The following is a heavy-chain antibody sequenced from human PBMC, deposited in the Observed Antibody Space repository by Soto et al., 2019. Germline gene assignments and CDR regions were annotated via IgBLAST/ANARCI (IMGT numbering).Heavy chain of an antibody. D-gene: IGHD6-6*01. CDR2: IDPSDSYT. CDR3: ARRHSSSFGYYYYGMDV. J-gene: IGHJ6*02. CDR1: GYSFTSYW. Sequence: EVQLVQSGAEVKKPGESLRISCKGSGYSFTSYWISWVRQMPGKGLEWMGRIDPSDSYTNYSPSFQGHVTISADKSISTAYLQWSSLKASDTAMYYCARRHSSSFGYYYYGMDVWGQGTTVTVSS. V-gene: IGHV5-10-1*03.